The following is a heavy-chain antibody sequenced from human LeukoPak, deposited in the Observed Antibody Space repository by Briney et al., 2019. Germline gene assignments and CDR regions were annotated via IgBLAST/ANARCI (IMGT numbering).Heavy chain of an antibody. V-gene: IGHV3-23*01. J-gene: IGHJ4*02. CDR1: GFTFSSYG. CDR3: ARSKATGEDFDY. CDR2: ISGSGGST. D-gene: IGHD3-16*01. Sequence: GGSLRLSCAASGFTFSSYGMSWVRQAPGKGLEWASAISGSGGSTYYADSVKGRFTISRDNSKNTLYLQMNSLRAEDTAVYYCARSKATGEDFDYWGQGTLVTVSS.